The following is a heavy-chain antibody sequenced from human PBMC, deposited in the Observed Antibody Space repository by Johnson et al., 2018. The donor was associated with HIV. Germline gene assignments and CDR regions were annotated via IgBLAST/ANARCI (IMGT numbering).Heavy chain of an antibody. CDR1: GFTFSSYG. V-gene: IGHV3-33*06. CDR2: IWYDGSNK. J-gene: IGHJ3*02. Sequence: QVQLVESGGGVVQPGRSLRLSCAASGFTFSSYGIHWVRQAPGKGLEWVAVIWYDGSNKYYADSVKGRFTISRDNSKNTLYLQMNSLRAEDTAVYYCAKEEEDAFDIWGQGTMVTVSA. CDR3: AKEEEDAFDI.